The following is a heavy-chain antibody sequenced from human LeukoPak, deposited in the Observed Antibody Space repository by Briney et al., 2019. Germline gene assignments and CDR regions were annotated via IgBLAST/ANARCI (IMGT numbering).Heavy chain of an antibody. CDR2: IYYSGST. CDR1: GYSISSSNW. D-gene: IGHD6-19*01. CDR3: ARHDYSRGWYFLAY. Sequence: SETLSLTCAVSGYSISSSNWWGWIRQPPGKGLEWIGYIYYSGSTYYNPSLKSRVTISVNTSKNQFSLKLSSVTAADTAVYYCARHDYSRGWYFLAYWGQGTLVTVSS. V-gene: IGHV4-28*01. J-gene: IGHJ4*02.